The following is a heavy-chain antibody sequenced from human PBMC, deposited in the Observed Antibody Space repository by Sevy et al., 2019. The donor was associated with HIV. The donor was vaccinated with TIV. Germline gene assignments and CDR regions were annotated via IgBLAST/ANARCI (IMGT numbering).Heavy chain of an antibody. J-gene: IGHJ4*02. Sequence: GGSLRLSCAASGFTFNSYSMYWVRQAPGKGLEWLAVISYDGSYKYYADSVKGRFTISRDNARNSLYLQMNSPRAEDTAVYYCARDLPPSATTVAHFDYWGRGTLVTVSS. V-gene: IGHV3-30*04. CDR1: GFTFNSYS. D-gene: IGHD4-17*01. CDR3: ARDLPPSATTVAHFDY. CDR2: ISYDGSYK.